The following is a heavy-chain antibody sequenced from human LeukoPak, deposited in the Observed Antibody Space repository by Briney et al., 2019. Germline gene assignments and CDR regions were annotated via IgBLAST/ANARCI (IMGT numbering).Heavy chain of an antibody. Sequence: SETLSLTCAVYGGSFSGYYWSWIRQPPGKGLEWIGEINHSGSTNYNPSLKSRVTISVDTSKNQFSLELSSVTAADTAVYYCARVRTRALGGSSWYQGWFDPWGQGTLVTVSS. CDR1: GGSFSGYY. CDR3: ARVRTRALGGSSWYQGWFDP. D-gene: IGHD6-13*01. CDR2: INHSGST. J-gene: IGHJ5*02. V-gene: IGHV4-34*01.